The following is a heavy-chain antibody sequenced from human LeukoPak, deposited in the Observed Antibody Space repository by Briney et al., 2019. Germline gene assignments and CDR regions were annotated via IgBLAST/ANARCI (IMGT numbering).Heavy chain of an antibody. Sequence: KPLETLSLTCTVSGGSISSSSYYWGWIRQPPGKGLEWIGSIYYSGSTYYNPSLKSRVTISVDTSKNQFSLKLGSVTAADTAVYYCARHLGRDYFDYWGQGTLVTVSS. V-gene: IGHV4-39*01. CDR2: IYYSGST. CDR1: GGSISSSSYY. CDR3: ARHLGRDYFDY. J-gene: IGHJ4*02. D-gene: IGHD1-26*01.